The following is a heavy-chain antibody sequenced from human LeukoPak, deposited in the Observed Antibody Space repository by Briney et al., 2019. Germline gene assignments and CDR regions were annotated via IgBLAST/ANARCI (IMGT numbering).Heavy chain of an antibody. CDR1: GASIRTYY. CDR2: IYYSGST. J-gene: IGHJ5*02. CDR3: ANRDYYHKWFDP. V-gene: IGHV4-59*01. Sequence: SETLSLTCSVSGASIRTYYWSWIRQPPGKGLEWIGDIYYSGSTTYNPSLKSRINMSINTSKNQFSLKLNSVTAADTAVYFCANRDYYHKWFDPWGQGTLVTVSS. D-gene: IGHD3-22*01.